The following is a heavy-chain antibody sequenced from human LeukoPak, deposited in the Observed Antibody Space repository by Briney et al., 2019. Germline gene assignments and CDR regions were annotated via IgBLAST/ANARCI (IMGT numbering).Heavy chain of an antibody. J-gene: IGHJ5*02. CDR1: GYSISSGYY. CDR3: ARDLYDFWSGYYTEWFDP. V-gene: IGHV4-38-2*02. CDR2: IYHSGST. Sequence: SETLSLTCTVSGYSISSGYYWGWIRQPPGKGLEWIGSIYHSGSTYYNPSLKSRVTISVDTSKNQFSLKLSSVTAADTAVHYCARDLYDFWSGYYTEWFDPWGQGTLVTVSS. D-gene: IGHD3-3*01.